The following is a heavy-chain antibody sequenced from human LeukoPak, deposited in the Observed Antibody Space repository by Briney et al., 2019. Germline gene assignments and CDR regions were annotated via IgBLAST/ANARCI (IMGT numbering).Heavy chain of an antibody. Sequence: PGGSLRLSCAASGFTFDDYAMYWVRQAPGKGLEWVSGISWNSGSIGYADSVKGRFTISRDNAKNSLYLQMNSLRAVDMALYYCAKAAAAAGEYYFDYWGQGTLVTVSS. CDR2: ISWNSGSI. J-gene: IGHJ4*02. D-gene: IGHD6-13*01. V-gene: IGHV3-9*03. CDR1: GFTFDDYA. CDR3: AKAAAAAGEYYFDY.